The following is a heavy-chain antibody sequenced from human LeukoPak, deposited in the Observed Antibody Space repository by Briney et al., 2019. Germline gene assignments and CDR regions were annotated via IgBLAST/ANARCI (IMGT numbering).Heavy chain of an antibody. J-gene: IGHJ5*02. D-gene: IGHD3-10*01. CDR2: IYYSGST. CDR1: GGSISSYY. CDR3: ARVTHYYGSGSYLLDP. V-gene: IGHV4-59*01. Sequence: PSETLSLTCTVSGGSISSYYWSWIRQPPGKGLEGIGYIYYSGSTNYNPSLKSRVTISVDTSKNQFSLKLSSVTAADTAVYYCARVTHYYGSGSYLLDPWGQGTLVTVSS.